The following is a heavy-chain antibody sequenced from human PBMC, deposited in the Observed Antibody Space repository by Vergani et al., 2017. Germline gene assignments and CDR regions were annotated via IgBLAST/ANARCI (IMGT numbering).Heavy chain of an antibody. CDR3: AKVRDANQLHHY. Sequence: QLHLVDSGGGVVQPGGSLRLSCAASGFTFSDYAMHWVRQATGKGLEWVAFISYDGSNKYYADSVKGRYTISRDNSKNTLYLQMNSLRTEDTAVYFCAKVRDANQLHHYWNQGILVTVSS. D-gene: IGHD2-2*01. V-gene: IGHV3-30*02. J-gene: IGHJ4*02. CDR1: GFTFSDYA. CDR2: ISYDGSNK.